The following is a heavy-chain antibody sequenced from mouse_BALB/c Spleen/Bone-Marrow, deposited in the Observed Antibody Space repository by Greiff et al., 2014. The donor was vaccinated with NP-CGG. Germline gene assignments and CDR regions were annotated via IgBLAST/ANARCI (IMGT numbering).Heavy chain of an antibody. CDR1: GYTFTSYV. V-gene: IGHV1-14*01. CDR3: AGPAWFAY. J-gene: IGHJ3*01. Sequence: VHVKQSGPELVKPGASVKMSCKASGYTFTSYVMHWVKQKPGQGLEWIGFINSFNGGAKYNEKFRGKATLTSDKSSSTAYMELSSLTSEDSAVYYCAGPAWFAYWGRGTLVTVSA. CDR2: INSFNGGA.